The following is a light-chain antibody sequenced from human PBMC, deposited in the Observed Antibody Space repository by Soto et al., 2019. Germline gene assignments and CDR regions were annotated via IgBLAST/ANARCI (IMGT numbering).Light chain of an antibody. Sequence: QSVLTQPPSVSGAPGQRVTITCTGSSSNIGAGYDVHWYQQFPGTAPKLLIYGHSNRPSGVPDRFSGSKSGTSASLAITGLQAEDEADYYCQSYDSSLSVVFGGGNQLTVL. CDR1: SSNIGAGYD. CDR2: GHS. V-gene: IGLV1-40*01. CDR3: QSYDSSLSVV. J-gene: IGLJ2*01.